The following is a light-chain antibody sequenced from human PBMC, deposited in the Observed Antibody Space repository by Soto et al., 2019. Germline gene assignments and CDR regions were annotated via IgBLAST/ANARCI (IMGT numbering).Light chain of an antibody. Sequence: EIVLTQSPGTLSLSPGDRATLSCRASQSVDSSYLAWYQQKPGQAPRLLIFGALYRAAGIPDRFSGGGSGTDFTLTIIRLEPEDFAVYFCQQYDSSSLTFGGGTKVDIK. CDR3: QQYDSSSLT. CDR1: QSVDSSY. V-gene: IGKV3-20*01. J-gene: IGKJ4*01. CDR2: GAL.